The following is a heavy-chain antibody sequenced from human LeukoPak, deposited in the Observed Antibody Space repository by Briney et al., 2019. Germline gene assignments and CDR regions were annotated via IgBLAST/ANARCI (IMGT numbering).Heavy chain of an antibody. D-gene: IGHD3-22*01. CDR2: INPNSGGT. CDR3: ARDREIVVVTTPDY. Sequence: ASVKVSCKASGYTFTGYYMHWVRQAPGQGLEWMGWINPNSGGTNYAQKFQGRVTMTRDTSISTAYMELSRLRSDDTAVYYCARDREIVVVTTPDYWGQGTLVTVSS. CDR1: GYTFTGYY. J-gene: IGHJ4*02. V-gene: IGHV1-2*02.